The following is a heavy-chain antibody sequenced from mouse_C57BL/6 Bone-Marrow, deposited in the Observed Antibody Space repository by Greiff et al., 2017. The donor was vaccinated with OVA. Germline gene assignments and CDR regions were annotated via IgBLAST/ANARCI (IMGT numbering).Heavy chain of an antibody. CDR1: GYAFSSSW. Sequence: VQLQQSGPGLVKPGASVKISCKASGYAFSSSWMNWVKQRPGKGLEWIGRIYPGDGDTNYNGKFKGKVTLPADKSSRTASMQLSSLTAEDSAVYFCARYRAPSRYCDVWGTGTTVTVSS. V-gene: IGHV1-82*01. CDR3: ARYRAPSRYCDV. CDR2: IYPGDGDT. J-gene: IGHJ1*03. D-gene: IGHD3-1*01.